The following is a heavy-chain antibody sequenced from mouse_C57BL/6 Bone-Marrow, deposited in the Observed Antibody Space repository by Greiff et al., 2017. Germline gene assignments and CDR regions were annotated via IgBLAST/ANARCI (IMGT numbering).Heavy chain of an antibody. CDR1: GYTFTSYW. D-gene: IGHD1-1*01. CDR3: ARPFITAVVAPAY. V-gene: IGHV1-55*01. Sequence: QVQLQQSGAELVKPGASVKMSCKASGYTFTSYWITWVKQRPGQGLEWIGDIYPGSGSTNYNEKFKSKATLTVDTSSSTAYMQLSSLTSEDSAVYYGARPFITAVVAPAYRGQGTLVTVAA. J-gene: IGHJ3*01. CDR2: IYPGSGST.